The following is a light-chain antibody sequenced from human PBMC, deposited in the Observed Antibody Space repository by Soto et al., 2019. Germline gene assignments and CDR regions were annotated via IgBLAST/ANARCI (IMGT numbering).Light chain of an antibody. Sequence: QLVLTQPPSVSGAPGQRVTISCTGSSSNIGAGYDVQWYQHLPGTAPKLLISNNNNRPSGIPDRFSGSKSDTSASLAITGIQPDDEADYYCQSFDRSLSGWVFGGGTKVTVL. CDR2: NNN. CDR3: QSFDRSLSGWV. CDR1: SSNIGAGYD. J-gene: IGLJ3*02. V-gene: IGLV1-40*01.